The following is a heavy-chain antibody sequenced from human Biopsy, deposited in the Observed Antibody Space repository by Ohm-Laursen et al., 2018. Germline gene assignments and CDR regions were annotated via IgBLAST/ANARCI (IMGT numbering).Heavy chain of an antibody. J-gene: IGHJ4*02. V-gene: IGHV4-61*03. CDR1: GGSISNNNYY. CDR3: ARGSNDFGGLYFHR. CDR2: ISYTGYT. D-gene: IGHD4-23*01. Sequence: GTLSLTCTVSGGSISNNNYYWSWIRQPPGKGLEWIGHISYTGYTSYNASLKSRVTISVDTSRNHFSLRLSSLTAADTAVYYCARGSNDFGGLYFHRWGQGTLLTVSS.